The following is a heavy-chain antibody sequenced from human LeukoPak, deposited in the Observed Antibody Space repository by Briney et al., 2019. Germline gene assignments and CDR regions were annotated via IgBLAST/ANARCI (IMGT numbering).Heavy chain of an antibody. J-gene: IGHJ3*02. Sequence: SQTLSLTCTVSGGSISSGGYYWSWIRQHPGKGLEWIGYIYYSGSTYYNPSLKSRVTISVDTSKNQFSLKLSSVTAADTAVYYCAREGITIFGVEDAFDIWGQGTMVTVSS. CDR2: IYYSGST. V-gene: IGHV4-31*03. CDR1: GGSISSGGYY. CDR3: AREGITIFGVEDAFDI. D-gene: IGHD3-3*01.